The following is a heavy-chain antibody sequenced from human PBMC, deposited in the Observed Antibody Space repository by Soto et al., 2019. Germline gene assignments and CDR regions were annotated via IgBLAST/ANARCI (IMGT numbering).Heavy chain of an antibody. D-gene: IGHD3-9*01. J-gene: IGHJ6*01. Sequence: SSVKVSCKASGGTCSGYAISWVRQGLGRGLEWMRGVIPIFGTGNYAQKFQGRVTITADKSTSTAYMELSSLRSEDTAVYYCAREFTVLRYFDWLSVVYYYYGMDVWGQGTTVPVSS. V-gene: IGHV1-69*06. CDR2: VIPIFGTG. CDR3: AREFTVLRYFDWLSVVYYYYGMDV. CDR1: GGTCSGYA.